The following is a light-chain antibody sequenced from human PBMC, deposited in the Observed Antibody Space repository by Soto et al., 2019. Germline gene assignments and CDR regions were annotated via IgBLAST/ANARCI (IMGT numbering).Light chain of an antibody. CDR3: TSYTSSSTLPYV. CDR1: NSDVGGYNY. Sequence: QCVLTQPASVSGSPGQSITISCTGTNSDVGGYNYVSWYQQHPGKAPKLMIYDVSNRPSGVSNRFSGSKSGNTASLTISGLQAEDEVDYYCTSYTSSSTLPYVFGTGTKVTVL. V-gene: IGLV2-14*01. CDR2: DVS. J-gene: IGLJ1*01.